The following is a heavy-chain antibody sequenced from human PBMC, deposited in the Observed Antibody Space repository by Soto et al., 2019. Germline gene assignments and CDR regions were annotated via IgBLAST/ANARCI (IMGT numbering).Heavy chain of an antibody. V-gene: IGHV3-48*02. CDR2: ISSSSSTI. CDR3: ARVPIVALPYTWFDP. J-gene: IGHJ5*02. CDR1: GLTFSSYS. D-gene: IGHD2-15*01. Sequence: EVQLVESGGGLVQPGGSLRLSCAASGLTFSSYSMNWVRQAPGKGLEWVSYISSSSSTIYYADSVKGRFTISRDNAKNSLYLQMNSLRNEDTAVYYCARVPIVALPYTWFDPWGQGTLVTVSS.